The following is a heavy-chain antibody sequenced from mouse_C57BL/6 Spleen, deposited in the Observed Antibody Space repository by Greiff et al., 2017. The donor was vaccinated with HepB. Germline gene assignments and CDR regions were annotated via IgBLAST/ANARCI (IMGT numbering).Heavy chain of an antibody. V-gene: IGHV7-3*01. CDR3: ARNYDGSSYVGYFDV. D-gene: IGHD1-1*01. J-gene: IGHJ1*03. Sequence: EVMLVESGGGLVQPGGSLSLSCAASGFTFTDYYMSWVRQPPGKALEWLGFIRNKANGYTTEYSASVKGRFTISRDNSQSILYLQMNALRAEDSATYYCARNYDGSSYVGYFDVWGTGTTVTVSS. CDR1: GFTFTDYY. CDR2: IRNKANGYTT.